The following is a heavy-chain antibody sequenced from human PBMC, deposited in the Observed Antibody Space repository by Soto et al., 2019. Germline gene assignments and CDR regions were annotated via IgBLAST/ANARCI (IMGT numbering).Heavy chain of an antibody. Sequence: QLQLQESGPGLVKPSETLSLTCTVSGGSISSSSYYWGWIRQPPGKGLEWIGSIYYSGSTYYNPYLKSRVTISVDTSKNQFSLKLSSVTAADTAVYYCARLAYSSSCGGDCYSLYYYYYGMDVWGQGTTVTVSS. CDR3: ARLAYSSSCGGDCYSLYYYYYGMDV. CDR2: IYYSGST. D-gene: IGHD2-21*02. V-gene: IGHV4-39*01. CDR1: GGSISSSSYY. J-gene: IGHJ6*02.